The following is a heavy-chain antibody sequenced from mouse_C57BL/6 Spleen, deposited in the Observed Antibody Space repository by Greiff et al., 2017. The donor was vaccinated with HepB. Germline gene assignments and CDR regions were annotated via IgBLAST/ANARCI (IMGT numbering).Heavy chain of an antibody. Sequence: EVKLMESGAELVRPGASVKLSCTASGFNIKDDYMHWVKQRPEQGLEWIGWIDPENGDTEYASKVQGKATITADTSSNTAYLQLSSLTSEDTAVYYCTRGKMDYWGQGTSVTVSS. J-gene: IGHJ4*01. V-gene: IGHV14-4*01. D-gene: IGHD2-1*01. CDR3: TRGKMDY. CDR1: GFNIKDDY. CDR2: IDPENGDT.